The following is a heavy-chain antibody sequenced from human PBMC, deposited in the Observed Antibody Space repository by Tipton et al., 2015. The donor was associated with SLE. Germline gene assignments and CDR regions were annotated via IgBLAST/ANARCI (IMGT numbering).Heavy chain of an antibody. D-gene: IGHD5-18*01. CDR2: IYYSGST. CDR3: ARAWIQLWSDFDY. J-gene: IGHJ4*02. V-gene: IGHV4-59*01. CDR1: GDSISRYY. Sequence: GLVKPSETLSLTCTVSGDSISRYYWSWIRQPPGKGLEWIGYIYYSGSTEYNPSLKSRVTISVDTSKNQFSLNLSSVTAADTAVYYCARAWIQLWSDFDYWGQGTLVTVSS.